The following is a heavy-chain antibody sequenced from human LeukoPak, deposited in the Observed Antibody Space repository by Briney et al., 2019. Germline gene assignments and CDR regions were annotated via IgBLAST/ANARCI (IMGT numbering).Heavy chain of an antibody. CDR3: ARHVGYGGSYGEFDI. CDR2: IFYTGAT. CDR1: SASISSGDYY. Sequence: SQTLSLTCTVSSASISSGDYYWSWIRQPPGKGLEWIGSIFYTGATYYNPSLKTRVTISVDTSKNQFSLKLSSVTAADTAVFYCARHVGYGGSYGEFDIWGQGTMVTVSS. D-gene: IGHD1-26*01. V-gene: IGHV4-39*01. J-gene: IGHJ3*02.